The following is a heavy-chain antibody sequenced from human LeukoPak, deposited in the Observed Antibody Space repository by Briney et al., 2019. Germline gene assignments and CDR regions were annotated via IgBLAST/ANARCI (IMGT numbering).Heavy chain of an antibody. CDR2: IKQDGSEK. CDR1: GFTFSSHW. D-gene: IGHD3-10*01. J-gene: IGHJ5*02. CDR3: AKRSLWFGELSWFDP. V-gene: IGHV3-7*03. Sequence: GGSLRLSCAASGFTFSSHWMSWVRQAPGERLEWVANIKQDGSEKYYVDSVKGRFTISRDNAKNSLYLQMNSLRAEDTAVYYCAKRSLWFGELSWFDPWGQGTLVTVSS.